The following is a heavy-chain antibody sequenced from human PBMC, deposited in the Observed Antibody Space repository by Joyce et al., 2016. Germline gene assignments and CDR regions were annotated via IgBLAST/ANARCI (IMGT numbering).Heavy chain of an antibody. CDR1: GFTFRSYA. V-gene: IGHV3-30*04. D-gene: IGHD3-10*01. Sequence: QVQLVESGGGVVQPGRSLRLSCAASGFTFRSYAVHWVRQAPGKGLEWVALISYHGTNKYHAESVKGRFTISRDNSKNTLYLQMDSLRGDDTAVYYCARVQVPGIDFHYYGMDVWGQGTTVTVSS. CDR3: ARVQVPGIDFHYYGMDV. J-gene: IGHJ6*02. CDR2: ISYHGTNK.